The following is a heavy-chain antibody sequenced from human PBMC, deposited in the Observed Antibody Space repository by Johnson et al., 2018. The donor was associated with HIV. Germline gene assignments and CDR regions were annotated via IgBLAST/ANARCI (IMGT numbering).Heavy chain of an antibody. D-gene: IGHD2-15*01. V-gene: IGHV3-30-3*01. CDR1: GFSFSSYA. Sequence: QVQLLESGGGVVQAGRSLRLSCAASGFSFSSYALHWVRQAPGKGLEWVAAVSYETTNKHYADSVKGRFTISRDNAKKSLYLQMNSLRDEDTAVYYCARDKGYCSGGSCAYDAFDIWGQGTMVTVSS. CDR3: ARDKGYCSGGSCAYDAFDI. J-gene: IGHJ3*02. CDR2: VSYETTNK.